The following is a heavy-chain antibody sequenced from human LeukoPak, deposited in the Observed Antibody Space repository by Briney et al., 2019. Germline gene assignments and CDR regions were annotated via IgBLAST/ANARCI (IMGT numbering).Heavy chain of an antibody. CDR2: IWYDGSNK. J-gene: IGHJ4*02. CDR1: GFTFRNHG. V-gene: IGHV3-33*01. D-gene: IGHD2-21*01. CDR3: ARDIASVRFDY. Sequence: GGSLRLSCAASGFTFRNHGMHWVRQAPGKGLEWVAVIWYDGSNKYYADSVKGRFTISGDNSKNTVNLQMDSLRAEDTAVYYCARDIASVRFDYWGQGTLVSVSS.